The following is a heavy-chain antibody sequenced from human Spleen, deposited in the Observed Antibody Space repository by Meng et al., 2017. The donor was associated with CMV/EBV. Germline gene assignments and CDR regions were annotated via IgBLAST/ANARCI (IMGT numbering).Heavy chain of an antibody. CDR2: IYYSGST. D-gene: IGHD3-3*01. J-gene: IGHJ6*02. Sequence: SETLSLTCTVSGGSISSSSYYWGWIRQPPGKGLEWIGSIYYSGSTYYNPSLESRVTISLDRSNNQFSLKLGSVTAADTAVYYCARTVDNFWSRYSPRFGMDVWGQGTTVTVSS. CDR1: GGSISSSSYY. V-gene: IGHV4-39*07. CDR3: ARTVDNFWSRYSPRFGMDV.